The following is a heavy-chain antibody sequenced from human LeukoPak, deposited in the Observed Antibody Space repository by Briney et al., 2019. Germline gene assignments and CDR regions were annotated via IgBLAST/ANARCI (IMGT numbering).Heavy chain of an antibody. Sequence: SETLSLTCTVSGGSISSGDYCWSWTRQPPGKGLEWIGYIYYSGSTYYNPSLKSRVTISVDTSKNQFSLKLSSVTAADTAVYYCARGSFYDFWSGREKRPLDYWGQGTLVTVSS. CDR2: IYYSGST. J-gene: IGHJ4*02. V-gene: IGHV4-30-4*08. D-gene: IGHD3-3*01. CDR1: GGSISSGDYC. CDR3: ARGSFYDFWSGREKRPLDY.